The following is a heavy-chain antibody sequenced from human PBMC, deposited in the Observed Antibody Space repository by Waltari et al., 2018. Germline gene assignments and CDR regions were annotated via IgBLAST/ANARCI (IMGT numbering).Heavy chain of an antibody. J-gene: IGHJ5*02. V-gene: IGHV4-31*03. CDR3: ARGHYDILTGYYKGRFDP. CDR2: IYYSGST. CDR1: GGSISSGGYY. Sequence: QMQLQESGPGLVKPSQTLSLTCTVSGGSISSGGYYWSWIRQHPGKGLEWIGYIYYSGSTYYNPSLKSRVTISVDTSKNQFSLKLSSVTAADTAVYYCARGHYDILTGYYKGRFDPWGQGTLVTVSS. D-gene: IGHD3-9*01.